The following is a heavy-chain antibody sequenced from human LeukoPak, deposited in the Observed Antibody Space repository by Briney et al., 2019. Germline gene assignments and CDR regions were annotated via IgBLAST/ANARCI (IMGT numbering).Heavy chain of an antibody. CDR1: GFTFSDYY. V-gene: IGHV3-11*01. J-gene: IGHJ3*02. CDR3: AKTALRRYCSSTSCYSGAFDI. Sequence: GGSLRLSCAASGFTFSDYYMSWIRQAPGKGLEGVSYISSSGSTIYYADSVKGRLTISRDNAKNSLYLQMNSLRAEDMALYYCAKTALRRYCSSTSCYSGAFDIWGQGTMVTVSS. CDR2: ISSSGSTI. D-gene: IGHD2-2*01.